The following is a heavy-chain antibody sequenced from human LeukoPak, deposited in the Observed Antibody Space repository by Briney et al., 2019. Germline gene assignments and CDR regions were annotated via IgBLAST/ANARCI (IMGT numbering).Heavy chain of an antibody. Sequence: GASVKVSCKASGYSFTGYYMHWVRQAPGQGLEWMGWINPNSGDTKYAQKIQGRVTMTRDTSISTAYMELTRLRSDDTAVYYCARGGLRVMVYRLYYMDVWGKGTTVTVSS. D-gene: IGHD2-8*01. V-gene: IGHV1-2*02. CDR3: ARGGLRVMVYRLYYMDV. J-gene: IGHJ6*03. CDR1: GYSFTGYY. CDR2: INPNSGDT.